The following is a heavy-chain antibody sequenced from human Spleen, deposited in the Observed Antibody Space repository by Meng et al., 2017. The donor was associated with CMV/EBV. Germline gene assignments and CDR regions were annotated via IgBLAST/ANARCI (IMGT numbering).Heavy chain of an antibody. CDR3: ARALPSNYHDNSGLIY. V-gene: IGHV1-46*01. CDR2: INPSSGDI. J-gene: IGHJ4*01. Sequence: ASVKVSCKASGYIFTTYFIHWVRQAPGQGLEWMGMINPSSGDICYGRGFHGRVTLTRDTSTSTVYMALSSLRSDDTAVYYCARALPSNYHDNSGLIYWGHGTLVTVSS. D-gene: IGHD3-22*01. CDR1: GYIFTTYF.